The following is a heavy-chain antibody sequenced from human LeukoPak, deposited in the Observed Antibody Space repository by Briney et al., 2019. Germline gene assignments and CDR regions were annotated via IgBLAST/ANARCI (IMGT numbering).Heavy chain of an antibody. Sequence: GGSLRLSCAASGFTFSSSEMNWVRQAPGKGLERISYIDSGGSTKYYADSVKGRFTVSRDNAKNSLFLQMNSLRAEDTAVYYCATVGRSTRPGYWGQGTLVTVSS. CDR1: GFTFSSSE. V-gene: IGHV3-48*03. CDR3: ATVGRSTRPGY. D-gene: IGHD6-6*01. J-gene: IGHJ4*02. CDR2: IDSGGSTK.